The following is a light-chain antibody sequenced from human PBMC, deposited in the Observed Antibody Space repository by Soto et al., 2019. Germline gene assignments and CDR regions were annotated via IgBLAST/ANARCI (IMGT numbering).Light chain of an antibody. CDR1: QSVSDSY. CDR3: QHYGTSAL. V-gene: IGKV3-20*01. Sequence: EIVLTQSPGTLSLSPGERATLSCRASQSVSDSYLAWYQQKPGQAPRLLIYASSRATGIPDRFSGSGSGTDFTLTISRLEPEDFEGYYCQHYGTSALFGPGTTVDIK. J-gene: IGKJ3*01. CDR2: AS.